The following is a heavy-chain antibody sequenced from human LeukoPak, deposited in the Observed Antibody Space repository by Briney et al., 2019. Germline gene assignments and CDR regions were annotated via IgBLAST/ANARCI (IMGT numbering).Heavy chain of an antibody. Sequence: SETLSLTCAVYGGSFSGYYWSWIRQPPGKGLEWIGEINHSGSTNYNPSLKSRVTISVDTSKNQFSLKLSSVTVADTAVYYCASYSSHDYGDYEESFDYWGQGTLVTVSS. CDR3: ASYSSHDYGDYEESFDY. J-gene: IGHJ4*02. D-gene: IGHD4-17*01. CDR2: INHSGST. V-gene: IGHV4-34*01. CDR1: GGSFSGYY.